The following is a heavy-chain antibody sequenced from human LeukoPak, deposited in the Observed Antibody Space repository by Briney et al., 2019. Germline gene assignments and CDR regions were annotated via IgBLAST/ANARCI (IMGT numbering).Heavy chain of an antibody. CDR1: GGSISSSNSY. D-gene: IGHD6-19*01. V-gene: IGHV4-39*01. CDR3: ARVCRGWYKYNYYYMDF. J-gene: IGHJ6*03. Sequence: ASETLSLTCTVSGGSISSSNSYWGWIRQPPGKGLEWIGTIYYSGSTYYNPSLKSRVTISVDTSKNQFSLKLGSVTAADTAVYYCARVCRGWYKYNYYYMDFWGKGTTVTVSS. CDR2: IYYSGST.